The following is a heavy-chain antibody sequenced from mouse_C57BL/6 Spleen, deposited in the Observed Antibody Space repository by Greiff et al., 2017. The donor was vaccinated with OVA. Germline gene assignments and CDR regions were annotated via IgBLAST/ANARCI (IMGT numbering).Heavy chain of an antibody. J-gene: IGHJ1*03. CDR2: TYPGDGDT. CDR3: ARTWDWYFDV. CDR1: GYAFSSSW. V-gene: IGHV1-82*01. Sequence: VKLQESGPELVKPGASVKISCKASGYAFSSSWMNWVKQRPGKGLEWIGRTYPGDGDTNYNGKFKGKATLTADKSSSTAYMQLSSLTSEDSAVYFCARTWDWYFDVWGTGTTVTVSS.